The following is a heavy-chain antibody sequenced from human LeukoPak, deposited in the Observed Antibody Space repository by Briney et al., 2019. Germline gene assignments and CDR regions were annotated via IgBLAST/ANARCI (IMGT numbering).Heavy chain of an antibody. CDR1: GYSISSGYY. CDR3: ARSIAVVGTCYFDY. Sequence: PSETLSLTCAVSGYSISSGYYWVWIRQPPGKGLEWTGTIYHSGSTYYNPSLKSRVTISVDTSKNQFSLKLSSVTAADTAVYYCARSIAVVGTCYFDYWGQGTPLIISS. J-gene: IGHJ4*02. CDR2: IYHSGST. V-gene: IGHV4-38-2*01. D-gene: IGHD6-19*01.